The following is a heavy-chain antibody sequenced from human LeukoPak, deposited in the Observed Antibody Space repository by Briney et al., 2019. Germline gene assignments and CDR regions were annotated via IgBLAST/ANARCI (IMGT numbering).Heavy chain of an antibody. CDR3: ARWGTVTRFVVDY. J-gene: IGHJ4*02. D-gene: IGHD4-17*01. V-gene: IGHV5-51*01. Sequence: GESLKISCKGSGYSFTNYWIGWVRQMPGKGLEWMGIIYPGNSDTRYSPSFQGQVTISADKSITTAYVQWRSLKASDTAMYYCARWGTVTRFVVDYWGQGTLVTVSS. CDR2: IYPGNSDT. CDR1: GYSFTNYW.